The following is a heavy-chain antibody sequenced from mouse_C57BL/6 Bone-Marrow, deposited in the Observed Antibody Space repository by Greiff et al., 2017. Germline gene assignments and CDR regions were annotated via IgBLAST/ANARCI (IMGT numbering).Heavy chain of an antibody. J-gene: IGHJ2*01. CDR3: ARGRVRRRVDY. CDR2: INPSNGGT. V-gene: IGHV1-53*01. CDR1: GYTFTSYW. D-gene: IGHD2-14*01. Sequence: QVQLQQPGTELVKPGASVKLSCKASGYTFTSYWMHWVKQRPGQGLEWIGNINPSNGGTTYNEKFKSKATLTVDKSSSTAYMQLSSLTSEDSAVYYWARGRVRRRVDYWGQGTTLTVSS.